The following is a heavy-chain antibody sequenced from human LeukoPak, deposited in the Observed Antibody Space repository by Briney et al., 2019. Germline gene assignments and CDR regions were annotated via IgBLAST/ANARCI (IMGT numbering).Heavy chain of an antibody. CDR2: IKQDGSQK. Sequence: GGSLRLSCAASGFTFSSYWMSWVRQAPGKGLAWAANIKQDGSQKYYVDSVKGRFTISRDNAKNSLYLQMNSLRAEDTAVYYCARDNDIVVVPAAINYYGMDVWGQGTTVTVSS. CDR3: ARDNDIVVVPAAINYYGMDV. V-gene: IGHV3-7*01. CDR1: GFTFSSYW. D-gene: IGHD2-2*02. J-gene: IGHJ6*02.